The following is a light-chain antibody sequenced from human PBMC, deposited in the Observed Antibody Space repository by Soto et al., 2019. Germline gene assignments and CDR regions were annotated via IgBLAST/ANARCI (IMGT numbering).Light chain of an antibody. CDR2: DVS. CDR3: CSYTTSSTVL. Sequence: QAVVTQPASVSGSPGQSITISCTGTSSDVGGYNYVSWYQQHPGKAPKLMIYDVSNRPSGVSNRFSGSKSGNTASLTISGLQAEDEADYYCCSYTTSSTVLFGGGTKVTVL. J-gene: IGLJ2*01. V-gene: IGLV2-14*03. CDR1: SSDVGGYNY.